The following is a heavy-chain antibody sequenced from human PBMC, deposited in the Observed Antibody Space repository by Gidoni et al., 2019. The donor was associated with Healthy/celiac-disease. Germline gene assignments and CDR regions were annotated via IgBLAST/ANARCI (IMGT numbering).Heavy chain of an antibody. D-gene: IGHD3-22*01. J-gene: IGHJ4*02. Sequence: QVQLVESGGGVVQPGGSLGLSCAASGFTFSNYAMHWVRQAPGKGLEWVATISYDGSIDYYADSVKGRFTISRDNSKNTLYLQVNTLRAEDTTVYYCARAFSGDYYYDNSGYRYWGQGTLVTVSS. CDR3: ARAFSGDYYYDNSGYRY. CDR2: ISYDGSID. V-gene: IGHV3-30-3*01. CDR1: GFTFSNYA.